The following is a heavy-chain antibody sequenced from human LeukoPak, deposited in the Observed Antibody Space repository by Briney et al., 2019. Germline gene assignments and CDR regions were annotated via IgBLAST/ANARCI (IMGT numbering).Heavy chain of an antibody. Sequence: GGSLRLSCAASGFTFSSYEMNWIRQAPGKGLEWVSYISSSGSIIYYADSVKGRFTISRDNAKNSLYLQMNSLRAEDTAVYYCAELGITMIGGVWGKGTTVTISS. CDR1: GFTFSSYE. J-gene: IGHJ6*04. D-gene: IGHD3-10*02. V-gene: IGHV3-48*03. CDR3: AELGITMIGGV. CDR2: ISSSGSII.